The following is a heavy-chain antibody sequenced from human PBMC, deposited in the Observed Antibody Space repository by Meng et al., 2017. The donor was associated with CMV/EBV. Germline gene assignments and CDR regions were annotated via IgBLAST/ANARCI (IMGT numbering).Heavy chain of an antibody. CDR3: ARDRVNGVSEVDS. CDR1: GYSISSGYY. CDR2: IYHTGST. J-gene: IGHJ4*02. Sequence: SETLSLTCTVSGYSISSGYYWGWIRQPPGKGLEWIATIYHTGSTHYNPSLGSRVTMSLDTSKNQFSLNLSSVTAADTAIYYCARDRVNGVSEVDSWGQGKLVTVSS. D-gene: IGHD2-8*01. V-gene: IGHV4-38-2*02.